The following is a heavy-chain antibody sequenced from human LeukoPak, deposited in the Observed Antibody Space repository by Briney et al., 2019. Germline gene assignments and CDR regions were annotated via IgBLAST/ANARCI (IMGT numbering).Heavy chain of an antibody. Sequence: WGSLTLSCAASGFTFSSYAMHWVRQAPGKGLGWVAVISYDGSNKYYADSVKGRFTISRDNSKNNLYLQMNSLRAEDTAVYYCAKFFTGEYVRAFDVWGQGTMVTVSS. CDR1: GFTFSSYA. D-gene: IGHD3-10*02. V-gene: IGHV3-30*18. J-gene: IGHJ3*01. CDR3: AKFFTGEYVRAFDV. CDR2: ISYDGSNK.